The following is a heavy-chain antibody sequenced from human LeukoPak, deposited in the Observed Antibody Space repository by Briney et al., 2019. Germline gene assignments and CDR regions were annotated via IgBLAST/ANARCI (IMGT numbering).Heavy chain of an antibody. CDR2: IYSTGGT. V-gene: IGHV4-4*07. Sequence: SETLSLTCTVSGGSITDYYWSWIRQPAGEGLEWIGRIYSTGGTHYNPSFKNRVIMSVDTSRNQFSLKLTSVTAADTAVYYCTRGLRCSSHGCYADYWGQATLVTVSS. CDR3: TRGLRCSSHGCYADY. J-gene: IGHJ4*02. D-gene: IGHD2-2*01. CDR1: GGSITDYY.